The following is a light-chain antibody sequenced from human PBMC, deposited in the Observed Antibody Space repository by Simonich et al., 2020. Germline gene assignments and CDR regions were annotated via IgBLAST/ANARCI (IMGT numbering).Light chain of an antibody. Sequence: QTVVTQEPSFSVSPGGTVTLTFGLSSGSVSTSYYPSWYQQTPGQAQRTLSVSRKARSSGVPDRFSGSIRGNKAALTITGAQADDESDYYCVLYMGSGIWVFGGGTKLTVL. CDR3: VLYMGSGIWV. V-gene: IGLV8-61*01. CDR1: SGSVSTSYY. CDR2: SRK. J-gene: IGLJ3*02.